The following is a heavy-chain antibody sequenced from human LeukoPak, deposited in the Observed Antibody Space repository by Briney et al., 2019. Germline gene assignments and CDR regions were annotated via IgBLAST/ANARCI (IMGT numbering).Heavy chain of an antibody. V-gene: IGHV3-9*01. CDR3: AKGGGYEAQYYYYYLDV. Sequence: GGSLRLSCAASGFTFDDYAMHWVRQAPGKGLEWVSGISWNSGSIGYADSVKGRFTISRDNSKNTLYLQMKSLRAEDTAVYYCAKGGGYEAQYYYYYLDVWGKGTTVTVSS. CDR1: GFTFDDYA. J-gene: IGHJ6*03. CDR2: ISWNSGSI. D-gene: IGHD5-12*01.